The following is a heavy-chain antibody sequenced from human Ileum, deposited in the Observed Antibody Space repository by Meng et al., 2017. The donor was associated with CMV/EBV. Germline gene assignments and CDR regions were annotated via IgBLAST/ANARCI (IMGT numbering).Heavy chain of an antibody. J-gene: IGHJ6*02. D-gene: IGHD5-18*01. CDR2: IIPIFGTA. Sequence: SVKVSCKASGGTFSSYAISWVRQAPGQGREWMGGIIPIFGTANYAQKFQGRVTITTDESTSTAYMELSSLRSEDTAVYYCARDRVTRALRDYYYYGMDVWGQGTTVTVSS. CDR1: GGTFSSYA. CDR3: ARDRVTRALRDYYYYGMDV. V-gene: IGHV1-69*05.